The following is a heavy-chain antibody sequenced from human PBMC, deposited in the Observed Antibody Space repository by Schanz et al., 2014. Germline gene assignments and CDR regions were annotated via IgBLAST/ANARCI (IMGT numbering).Heavy chain of an antibody. V-gene: IGHV3-21*01. CDR3: ARDSRPNYDFLTAYYSIDY. J-gene: IGHJ4*02. D-gene: IGHD3-9*01. CDR2: ISSSGSYI. CDR1: GFTFSSYK. Sequence: EVQLLESGGGVVQPGRSLRLSCAASGFTFSSYKMNWVRQAPGKGLEWVSSISSSGSYIHYADSVKGRFTISRDNAKNTLYLQMNSLRAEDTAVYYCARDSRPNYDFLTAYYSIDYWGQGTLVTVSS.